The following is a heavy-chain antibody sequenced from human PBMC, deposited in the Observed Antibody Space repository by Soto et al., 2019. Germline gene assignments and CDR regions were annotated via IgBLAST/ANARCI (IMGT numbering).Heavy chain of an antibody. CDR2: IYYTGST. CDR3: ARHATGGPYPLDY. CDR1: SGSISGSY. J-gene: IGHJ4*02. V-gene: IGHV4-59*08. Sequence: QVQLQESGPGLVKPSETLSLTCTVSSGSISGSYWAWIRQPPGKGLEYIGHIYYTGSTNYSPSLQSRVTMSVDTSKSQFALQLTSVTAADTAVYYCARHATGGPYPLDYWGQGTLVTVSS. D-gene: IGHD1-26*01.